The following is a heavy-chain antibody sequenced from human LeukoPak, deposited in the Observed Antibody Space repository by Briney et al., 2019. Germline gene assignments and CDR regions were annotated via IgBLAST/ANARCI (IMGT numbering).Heavy chain of an antibody. Sequence: SETLSLTCTVSGGSISSSSYYWGWIRQPPGKRLEWIGSIYYSGSTNYNPSLKSRVTISVDTSKNQFSLKLSSVTAADTAVYYCARLDVERWHDGRGNFDYWGQGTLVTVSS. CDR1: GGSISSSSYY. CDR2: IYYSGST. CDR3: ARLDVERWHDGRGNFDY. D-gene: IGHD5-24*01. J-gene: IGHJ4*02. V-gene: IGHV4-39*07.